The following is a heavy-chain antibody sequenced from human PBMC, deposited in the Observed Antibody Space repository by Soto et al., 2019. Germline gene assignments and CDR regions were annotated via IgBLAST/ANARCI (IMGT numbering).Heavy chain of an antibody. J-gene: IGHJ5*02. D-gene: IGHD2-21*01. V-gene: IGHV1-46*01. CDR1: GYTFTSYY. Sequence: ASVKVSCKASGYTFTSYYMHWVRQAPGQGLEWMGIINPSGGSTSYAQKFQGRVTMTRDTSTSTAFMEVNSLRSEDTAVYYCARAGGQHMFQNWLVPWGQGTMVTVSS. CDR2: INPSGGST. CDR3: ARAGGQHMFQNWLVP.